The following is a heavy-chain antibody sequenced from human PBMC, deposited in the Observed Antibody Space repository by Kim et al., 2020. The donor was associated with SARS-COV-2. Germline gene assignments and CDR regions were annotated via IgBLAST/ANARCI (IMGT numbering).Heavy chain of an antibody. J-gene: IGHJ6*02. CDR2: ISYDGSNK. CDR3: ARFGLGYYDSSGYDPYYYGMDV. V-gene: IGHV3-33*05. CDR1: GFTFSSYG. Sequence: GGSLRLSCAASGFTFSSYGMHWVRQAPGKGLEWVAVISYDGSNKYYADSVKGRFTISRDNSKNTLYLQMNSLRAEDTAVYYCARFGLGYYDSSGYDPYYYGMDVWGQGTTVTVSS. D-gene: IGHD3-22*01.